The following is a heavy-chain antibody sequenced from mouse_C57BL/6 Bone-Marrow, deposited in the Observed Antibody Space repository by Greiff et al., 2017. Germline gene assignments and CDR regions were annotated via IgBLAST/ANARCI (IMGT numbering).Heavy chain of an antibody. J-gene: IGHJ1*03. CDR2: IYPRDGST. Sequence: QVQLQQSDAELVKPGASVKISCKVSGYTFTDHTIHWMKQRPEQGLAWIGYIYPRDGSTKYNEKFKGQATLTADKSASTAYMQLNSLTSEDSAVYFCARYYYGSSYKDWYIDVWDTGTTVTVSS. CDR3: ARYYYGSSYKDWYIDV. V-gene: IGHV1-78*01. D-gene: IGHD1-1*01. CDR1: GYTFTDHT.